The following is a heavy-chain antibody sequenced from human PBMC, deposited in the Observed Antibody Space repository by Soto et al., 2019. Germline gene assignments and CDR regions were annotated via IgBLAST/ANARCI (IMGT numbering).Heavy chain of an antibody. CDR1: GFTFSSFG. CDR2: ISYDGINK. D-gene: IGHD1-26*01. J-gene: IGHJ5*02. V-gene: IGHV3-30*18. Sequence: PGGSLRLSCAASGFTFSSFGIDWVRQAPGKGLEWVAVISYDGINKNYADSVKGRFTISRDNSKNTVYLQMSSLRAEDTAVYYCTNGLGAVGSWGQGTLVTVSS. CDR3: TNGLGAVGS.